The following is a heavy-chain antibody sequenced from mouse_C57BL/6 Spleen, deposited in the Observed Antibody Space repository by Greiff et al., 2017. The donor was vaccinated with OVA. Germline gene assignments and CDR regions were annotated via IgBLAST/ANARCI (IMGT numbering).Heavy chain of an antibody. V-gene: IGHV1-69*01. J-gene: IGHJ4*01. CDR3: ARTTVVATNAMDY. CDR2: IDPSDSYT. CDR1: GYTFTSYW. D-gene: IGHD1-1*01. Sequence: VQLQQSGAELVMPGASVKLSCKASGYTFTSYWMHWVKQRPGQGLEWIGEIDPSDSYTNYNQKFKGKSTLTVDKSSSTAYMQLSSLTSEDSAVYYCARTTVVATNAMDYWGQGTSVTVSS.